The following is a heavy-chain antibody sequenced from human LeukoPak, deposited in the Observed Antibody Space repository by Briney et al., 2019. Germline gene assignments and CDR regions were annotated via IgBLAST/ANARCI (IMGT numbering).Heavy chain of an antibody. J-gene: IGHJ4*02. CDR2: INQDGSVK. V-gene: IGHV3-7*01. D-gene: IGHD3-22*01. CDR3: ATSRDSSGVD. Sequence: GGSLRLSCAASGFTFNSYRMSWVRQAPGKGLEWVANINQDGSVKFYVDSVKGRFTISRDNAKNSLYLQMNSLRAEDTAVYYCATSRDSSGVDWGQGTLVTVSS. CDR1: GFTFNSYR.